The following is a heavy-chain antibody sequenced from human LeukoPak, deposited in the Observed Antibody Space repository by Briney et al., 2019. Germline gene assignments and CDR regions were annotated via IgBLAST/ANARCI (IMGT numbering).Heavy chain of an antibody. CDR3: AKDHESGYAPYYFDQ. J-gene: IGHJ4*02. Sequence: GGSLRLSSAASGFTFSSYGMHWVRQAPGKGLEWVAVISYDGSNKYYADSVKGRFTVSRDNSKNTLNLQMNSLRAEDTAVYYCAKDHESGYAPYYFDQWGEGTLVTVSS. CDR1: GFTFSSYG. V-gene: IGHV3-30*18. CDR2: ISYDGSNK. D-gene: IGHD5-12*01.